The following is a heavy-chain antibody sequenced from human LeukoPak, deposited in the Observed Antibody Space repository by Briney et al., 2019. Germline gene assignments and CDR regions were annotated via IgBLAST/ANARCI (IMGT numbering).Heavy chain of an antibody. Sequence: ASVKVSCKASGYTFTSYAITWVRHAPGQGLEWMGWISAYNGRTNYAQNLQDRVTLTIDTSTSTASMDLRSLRSADTAVYFFSCYDSGSSWPWKQTYNWSQGTPVTVSS. J-gene: IGHJ4*02. CDR2: ISAYNGRT. D-gene: IGHD6-13*01. CDR1: GYTFTSYA. V-gene: IGHV1-18*01. CDR3: SCYDSGSSWPWKQTYN.